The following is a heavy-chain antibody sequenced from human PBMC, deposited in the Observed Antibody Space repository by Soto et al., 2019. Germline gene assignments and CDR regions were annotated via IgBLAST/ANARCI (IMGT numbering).Heavy chain of an antibody. V-gene: IGHV3-23*01. CDR1: GFTLTSYA. D-gene: IGHD5-12*01. CDR3: AKMVHGGYVSYFDS. CDR2: TSGSGDTT. J-gene: IGHJ4*02. Sequence: GGSRRLSGVASGFTLTSYAMHWVRQAPGKGLEWVSATSGSGDTTYYADSVKGRFTISRDNSEKRLYLQMNSLRAEDTAVYYCAKMVHGGYVSYFDSWGQGTLVTAPS.